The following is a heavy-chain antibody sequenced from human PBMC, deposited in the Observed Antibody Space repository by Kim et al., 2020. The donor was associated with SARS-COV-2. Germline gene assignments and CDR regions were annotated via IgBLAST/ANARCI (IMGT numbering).Heavy chain of an antibody. V-gene: IGHV4-59*01. CDR3: ASLVVGIAVAGF. J-gene: IGHJ4*02. D-gene: IGHD6-19*01. Sequence: NSNPSLKSRVTISVDTSKNQFSLKLSSVTAADTAVYYCASLVVGIAVAGFWGQGTLVTVSS.